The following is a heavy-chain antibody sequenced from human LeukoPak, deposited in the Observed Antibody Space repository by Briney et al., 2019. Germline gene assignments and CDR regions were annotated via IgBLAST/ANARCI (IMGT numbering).Heavy chain of an antibody. D-gene: IGHD6-19*01. CDR3: ARLFSRGWEYHFVLDV. CDR1: GGSISTDASY. J-gene: IGHJ6*02. CDR2: IYYSGST. Sequence: SETLSLTCTVSGGSISTDASYWAWIRQPPGKGLEWIGSIYYSGSTYYSSSLKSRVTLSVDTSKNQFSLKMSSVTAADTAVLYCARLFSRGWEYHFVLDVWGQGTTVTVS. V-gene: IGHV4-39*01.